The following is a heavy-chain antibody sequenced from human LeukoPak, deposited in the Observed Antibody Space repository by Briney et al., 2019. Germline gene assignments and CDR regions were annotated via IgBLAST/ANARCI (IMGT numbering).Heavy chain of an antibody. J-gene: IGHJ4*02. CDR1: GFTFSSYW. V-gene: IGHV3-7*01. CDR3: ARSGYYYDSSGSDY. CDR2: IKQDGSEK. D-gene: IGHD3-22*01. Sequence: GGSLRLSCAASGFTFSSYWMSWVRQAPGKGLEWVANIKQDGSEKYYVDSVKGRFTISRDNAKNSLYLQMNSLGAEDTAVYYCARSGYYYDSSGSDYWGQGTLVTVSS.